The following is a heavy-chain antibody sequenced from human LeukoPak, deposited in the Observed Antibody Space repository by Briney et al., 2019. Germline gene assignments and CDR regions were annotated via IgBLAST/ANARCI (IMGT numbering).Heavy chain of an antibody. Sequence: GGPLRLSCAASGFTFSSYGMHWVRQAPGKGLEWVAVIWYDGSNKYYADSVKGRFTISRDNSKNTLYLQMNSLRAEDTAVYYCARDGSTVTTFLLRYWGQGTLVTVSS. CDR2: IWYDGSNK. V-gene: IGHV3-33*01. D-gene: IGHD4-17*01. CDR1: GFTFSSYG. CDR3: ARDGSTVTTFLLRY. J-gene: IGHJ4*02.